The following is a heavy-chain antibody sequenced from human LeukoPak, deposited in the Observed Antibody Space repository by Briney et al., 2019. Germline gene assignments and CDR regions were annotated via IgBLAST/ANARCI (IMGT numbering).Heavy chain of an antibody. V-gene: IGHV3-23*01. CDR1: GFTFSSYA. J-gene: IGHJ4*02. Sequence: GGSLRLSCAAPGFTFSSYAMSWVRQAPGNGLEWVSGISGSGGSTYYADSVKGRFTISRDNSKNTLYLQMNSLRAEDTAVYYCAKGRTAYCSSTSCYTIDYWGQGTLVTVSS. CDR2: ISGSGGST. CDR3: AKGRTAYCSSTSCYTIDY. D-gene: IGHD2-2*02.